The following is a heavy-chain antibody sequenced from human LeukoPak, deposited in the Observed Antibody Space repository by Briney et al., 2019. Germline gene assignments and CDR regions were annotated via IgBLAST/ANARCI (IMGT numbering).Heavy chain of an antibody. CDR2: ISGRDDST. CDR1: GFAFGYYA. Sequence: GGSLRLSCAASGFAFGYYAMTWVRQAPGKGLEWVSAISGRDDSTYYADSVKGRFTISRDNSKITLYLQMNSLRAEDTAVYYCARAKYSSSLFFDYWGQGTLVTVST. D-gene: IGHD1-26*01. J-gene: IGHJ4*02. CDR3: ARAKYSSSLFFDY. V-gene: IGHV3-23*01.